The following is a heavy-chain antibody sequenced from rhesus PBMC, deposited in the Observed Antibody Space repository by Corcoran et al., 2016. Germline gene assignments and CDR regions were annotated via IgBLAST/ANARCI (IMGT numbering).Heavy chain of an antibody. D-gene: IGHD2-27*01. CDR1: GGSIISSY. CDR2: IDGSGSRP. CDR3: VREVVLTAMQYFDY. V-gene: IGHV4-169*02. J-gene: IGHJ4*01. Sequence: QLQLQESGPGLVKPSETLSVTCAVSGGSIISSYWSWIRQAPGKGLEWIGDIDGSGSRPTHTPSPRGRVPLSVATSKNQFSRRLISVTAADTAVYYCVREVVLTAMQYFDYWGQGVLVTVSS.